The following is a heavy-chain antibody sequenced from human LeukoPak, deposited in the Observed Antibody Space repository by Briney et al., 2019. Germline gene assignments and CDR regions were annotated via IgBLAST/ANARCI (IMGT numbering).Heavy chain of an antibody. CDR1: GFTFSSYW. V-gene: IGHV3-74*01. J-gene: IGHJ4*02. Sequence: GGSLRLSCGASGFTFSSYWMHWVRQAPGKGLVWISRINSDGSTTSYADSVKGRFTISRDDAKNTLYLQMNSLRAEDTAVYYCARGNYYGQDYWGQGTLDTVSS. CDR2: INSDGSTT. D-gene: IGHD3-10*01. CDR3: ARGNYYGQDY.